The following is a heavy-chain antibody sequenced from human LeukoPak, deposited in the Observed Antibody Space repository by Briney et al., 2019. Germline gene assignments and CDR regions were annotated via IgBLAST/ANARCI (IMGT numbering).Heavy chain of an antibody. CDR2: INHSGST. CDR3: ARGLSGLRYLTY. V-gene: IGHV4-34*01. J-gene: IGHJ4*02. Sequence: PSETLSLTCAVYGGSFSGYYWSWIRQPPGKGLEWIGEINHSGSTNYNPSLKSRVTISVDTSKNQFSLKLSSVTAADTAVYYCARGLSGLRYLTYWGQGTLVTVSS. D-gene: IGHD3-9*01. CDR1: GGSFSGYY.